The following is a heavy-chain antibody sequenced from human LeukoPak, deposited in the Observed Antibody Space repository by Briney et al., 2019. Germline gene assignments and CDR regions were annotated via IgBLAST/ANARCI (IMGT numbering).Heavy chain of an antibody. CDR3: ARGSPTYYYDSSGYSP. D-gene: IGHD3-22*01. V-gene: IGHV1-18*01. CDR1: GYTFTSYG. CDR2: ISAYNGNT. Sequence: ASVKVSCKASGYTFTSYGISWVRQAPGQGLEWMGWISAYNGNTNYAQKLQGRVTMTTDTSTGTAYMELRSLRSDDTAVYYCARGSPTYYYDSSGYSPWGQGTLVTVSS. J-gene: IGHJ5*02.